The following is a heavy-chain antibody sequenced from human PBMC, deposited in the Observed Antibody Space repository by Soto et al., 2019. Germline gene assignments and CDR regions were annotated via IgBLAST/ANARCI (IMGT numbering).Heavy chain of an antibody. CDR2: ISSSSSTI. CDR3: ARDRQRFLEWLADMDV. V-gene: IGHV3-48*01. Sequence: PGGSLRLSCAASGFTFSSYSMNWVRQAPGKGLEWVSYISSSSSTIYYADSVKGRFTISRDNAKNSLYLQMNSLRAEDTAVYYCARDRQRFLEWLADMDVWGKGTTVTVS. D-gene: IGHD3-3*01. CDR1: GFTFSSYS. J-gene: IGHJ6*03.